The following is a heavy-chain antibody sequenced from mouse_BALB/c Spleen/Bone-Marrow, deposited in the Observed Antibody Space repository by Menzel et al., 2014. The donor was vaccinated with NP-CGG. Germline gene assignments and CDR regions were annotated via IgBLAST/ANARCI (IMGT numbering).Heavy chain of an antibody. D-gene: IGHD1-1*01. J-gene: IGHJ1*01. CDR1: GYSITSGYS. CDR3: ARSTVVPYWYFDV. Sequence: EVKVEESGPDLVKPSQSLSLTCTVAGYSITSGYSWHWIRQFPGNKLEWMGYIHYSGSTNYNPSLKSRISITRDTSKNQFFLQLNSATTEDTATYYCARSTVVPYWYFDVWGAGTTVTVSS. V-gene: IGHV3-1*02. CDR2: IHYSGST.